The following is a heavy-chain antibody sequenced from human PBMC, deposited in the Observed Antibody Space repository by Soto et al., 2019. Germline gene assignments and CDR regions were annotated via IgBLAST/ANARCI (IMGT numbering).Heavy chain of an antibody. CDR1: EFTFNSHG. J-gene: IGHJ6*02. CDR3: AREPYCVNAISDYQFYGMDV. V-gene: IGHV3-74*03. D-gene: IGHD2-21*01. Sequence: EVQLVESGGGLVQPGGSLRLSCEASEFTFNSHGMHWVRQAPGKGLVWVAPINHDGSSTTYADPVKGRFTIYRDNAKNTVFVQKTSLRAIDTAVSYCAREPYCVNAISDYQFYGMDVWGQGTTVTVSS. CDR2: INHDGSST.